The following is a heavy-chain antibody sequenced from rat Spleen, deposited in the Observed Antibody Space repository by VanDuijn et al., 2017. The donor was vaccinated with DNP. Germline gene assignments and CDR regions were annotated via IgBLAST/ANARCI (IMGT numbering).Heavy chain of an antibody. V-gene: IGHV5-20*01. CDR1: GFTFSDYN. CDR3: TTRVYPGPDY. CDR2: VSYDGGST. J-gene: IGHJ2*01. Sequence: EVQLVESGGGLVQPGRSLKLSCAASGFTFSDYNMAWVRQAPTKGLEWVASVSYDGGSTYYRDSVKGRFTISRDNAKSSLYLQMDSLRSEDTATYYCTTRVYPGPDYWGQGVMVTVSS. D-gene: IGHD1-4*01.